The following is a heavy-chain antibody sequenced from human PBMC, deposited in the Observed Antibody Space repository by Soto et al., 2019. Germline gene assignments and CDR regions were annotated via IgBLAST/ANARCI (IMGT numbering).Heavy chain of an antibody. D-gene: IGHD3-22*01. J-gene: IGHJ4*02. CDR1: GGSISSSY. Sequence: DPLSLTCTVPGGSISSSYWSWIRQSPGKGLEWIGYIHYSGSTNYNPSLKSRVTISVDTSRNQFSLKLTSVTAADTGVYYCARSIDNSGYYFSNCWCQGTL. V-gene: IGHV4-59*01. CDR3: ARSIDNSGYYFSNC. CDR2: IHYSGST.